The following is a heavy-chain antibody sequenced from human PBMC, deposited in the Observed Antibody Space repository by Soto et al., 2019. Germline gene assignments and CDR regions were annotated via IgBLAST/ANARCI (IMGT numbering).Heavy chain of an antibody. Sequence: SQTLSLTCAISGDSVSSNSAAWSWIRQSTSRSLEWLGGTYYRSKWYDDFTVSVKSRITINPDTSKNKFSLQLSSVTPEDTAVYYCAREPQSGNYFHYYGLDVWGQGTTVTVSS. D-gene: IGHD1-26*01. CDR3: AREPQSGNYFHYYGLDV. J-gene: IGHJ6*02. V-gene: IGHV6-1*01. CDR2: TYYRSKWYD. CDR1: GDSVSSNSAA.